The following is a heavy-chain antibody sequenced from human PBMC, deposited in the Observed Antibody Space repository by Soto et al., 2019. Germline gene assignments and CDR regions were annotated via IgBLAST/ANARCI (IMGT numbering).Heavy chain of an antibody. CDR3: ARLSDSSGYGAFDV. D-gene: IGHD3-22*01. V-gene: IGHV3-53*01. J-gene: IGHJ3*01. CDR2: FYSGGNT. Sequence: PGGSLRLSCAASGFTVSSNYMSWLRQAPGKGLEWVSVFYSGGNTYYADSVKGRFTISRDNSKNTLDLQMDSLRAEDTAVYYCARLSDSSGYGAFDVWGQGTMVTVSS. CDR1: GFTVSSNY.